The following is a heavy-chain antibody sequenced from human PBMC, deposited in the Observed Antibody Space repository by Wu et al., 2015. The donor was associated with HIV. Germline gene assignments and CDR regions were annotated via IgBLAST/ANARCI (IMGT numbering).Heavy chain of an antibody. Sequence: LVQSGPETKRPGASVKVSCKASYILTSFPIGWVRQAPGQRLEWMGWMNPSNGHIQPAQKFQDRINMSANNSAHTAYMELRSLTSDDAAMYFCARVQFDPRYYTYFDLWGQGTLVTVSS. J-gene: IGHJ5*02. D-gene: IGHD2-21*01. CDR3: ARVQFDPRYYTYFDL. V-gene: IGHV1-18*01. CDR2: MNPSNGHI. CDR1: YILTSFP.